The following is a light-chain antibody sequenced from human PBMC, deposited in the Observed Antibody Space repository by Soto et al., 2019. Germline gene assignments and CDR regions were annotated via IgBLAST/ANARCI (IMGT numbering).Light chain of an antibody. CDR3: CSYAGSYTHV. J-gene: IGLJ1*01. Sequence: QSALTQPRSVSGSPGQSVTISCTGTSSDVGRYNYVSWYQQHPGKAPKLIIYDVTKRPSGVPDRFSGSKSGNTASLTISVLQAEDEADYYCCSYAGSYTHVFGTGTKLTVL. CDR1: SSDVGRYNY. V-gene: IGLV2-11*01. CDR2: DVT.